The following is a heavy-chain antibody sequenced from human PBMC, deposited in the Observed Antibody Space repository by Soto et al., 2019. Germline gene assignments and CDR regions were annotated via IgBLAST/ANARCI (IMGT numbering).Heavy chain of an antibody. CDR1: GGSISSYY. J-gene: IGHJ5*02. CDR3: ARSVFP. Sequence: PSETLSLTCTVSGGSISSYYWSWIRQPPGKGLEWIGYISYSGSTKYNPSLESRVTISVDTSKKQFSLKLSSVTAADTAVYYCARSVFPWGQGTLVTVSS. V-gene: IGHV4-59*12. CDR2: ISYSGST.